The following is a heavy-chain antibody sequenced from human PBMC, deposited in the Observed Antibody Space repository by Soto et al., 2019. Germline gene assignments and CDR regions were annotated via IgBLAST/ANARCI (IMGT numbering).Heavy chain of an antibody. CDR3: ARDRCSWQHNWFDL. V-gene: IGHV1-58*01. J-gene: IGHJ5*02. CDR1: GFTFTSSA. D-gene: IGHD6-13*01. CDR2: IVVGSGNT. Sequence: SVNVDCKASGFTFTSSAVQWVRQARGQRLEWIGWIVVGSGNTNYAQKFQERVTITRDMSTSTAYMEVSRLTSDDSAVYYCARDRCSWQHNWFDLWGQGPLVIVHS.